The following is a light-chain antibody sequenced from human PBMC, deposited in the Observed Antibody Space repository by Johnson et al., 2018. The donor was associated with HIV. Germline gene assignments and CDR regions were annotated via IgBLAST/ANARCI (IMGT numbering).Light chain of an antibody. CDR2: KND. CDR3: GTWAGSLRAYV. J-gene: IGLJ1*01. Sequence: QSVLTQPPSVSAAPGQKVTISCSGSSSTIGNNDVSWYQLLPGTAPKLLIYKNDQRPSGIPDRFSGSKSGTSATLGITGLQTGDAADYYCGTWAGSLRAYVFGTGTKVTVL. CDR1: SSTIGNND. V-gene: IGLV1-51*02.